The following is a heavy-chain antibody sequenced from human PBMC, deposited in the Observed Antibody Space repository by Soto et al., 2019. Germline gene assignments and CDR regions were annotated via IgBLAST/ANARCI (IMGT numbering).Heavy chain of an antibody. V-gene: IGHV3-21*01. J-gene: IGHJ4*02. D-gene: IGHD6-6*01. CDR2: ISSSSSYI. Sequence: GGSLRLSCAASGFTFSSYSMNWVRQAPGKGLEWVSSISSSSSYIYYADSVKGRFTISRDNAKNSLYLQMNSLRAEDTAVYYCARVDSSSSPFDYWGQGTLVTVSS. CDR3: ARVDSSSSPFDY. CDR1: GFTFSSYS.